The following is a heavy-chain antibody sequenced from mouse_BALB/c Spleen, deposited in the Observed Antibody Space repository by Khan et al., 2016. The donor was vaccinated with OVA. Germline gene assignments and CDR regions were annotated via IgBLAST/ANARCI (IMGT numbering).Heavy chain of an antibody. J-gene: IGHJ4*01. Sequence: EVQLQELGPGLVKPSQSLSLTCTVTGYSITSDYAWNWIRQFAGNKLEWMGYISYSGSTNYNPALKSRISITRDTSKNQFFLQLNSVTTEDTATYYCARDGSRYNYAMDYWGQGTSVTVSS. D-gene: IGHD2-3*01. CDR2: ISYSGST. CDR1: GYSITSDYA. CDR3: ARDGSRYNYAMDY. V-gene: IGHV3-2*02.